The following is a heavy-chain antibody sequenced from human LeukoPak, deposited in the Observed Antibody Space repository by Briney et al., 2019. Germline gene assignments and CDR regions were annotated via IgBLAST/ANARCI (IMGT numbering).Heavy chain of an antibody. J-gene: IGHJ4*02. CDR3: ARDRYYYGSGSYYFDY. D-gene: IGHD3-10*01. Sequence: SETLSLTCAVSGGSISSNSYYWGWIRQPPGKGLEWIGSIYYSGSTYYNPSLKSRVTISVDTSKNQFSLKLSSVTAADTAVYYCARDRYYYGSGSYYFDYWGQGTLVTVSS. V-gene: IGHV4-39*07. CDR1: GGSISSNSYY. CDR2: IYYSGST.